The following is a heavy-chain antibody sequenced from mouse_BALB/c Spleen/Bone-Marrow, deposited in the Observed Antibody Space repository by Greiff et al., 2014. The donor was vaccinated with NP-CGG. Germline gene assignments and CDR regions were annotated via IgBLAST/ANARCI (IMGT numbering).Heavy chain of an antibody. Sequence: VKLVESGAELVRPGSSVKISCKASGYAFSSSWMNWVKQGPGQGLEWIGQIYPGDGDTNYNGKFKGKATLTADKSSSTAYMQLSSLTSEDSAVYFCARVRNGADYWGQGTTLTVSS. CDR1: GYAFSSSW. J-gene: IGHJ2*01. V-gene: IGHV1-80*01. CDR2: IYPGDGDT. CDR3: ARVRNGADY.